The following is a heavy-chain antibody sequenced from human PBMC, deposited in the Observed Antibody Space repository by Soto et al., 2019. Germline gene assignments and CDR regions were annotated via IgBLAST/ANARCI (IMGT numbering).Heavy chain of an antibody. D-gene: IGHD2-15*01. CDR1: GGSFSGYY. Sequence: SETLSLTCAVYGGSFSGYYWSWISQPPGKRLEWIGEINHSGSTNYNPSLKSRVTISVDTSKNQFSLKLSSVTAADTAVYYCARGGGDCSGGSCYSGRYYYYYYYYMDVWGKGTTVTVSS. J-gene: IGHJ6*03. CDR3: ARGGGDCSGGSCYSGRYYYYYYYYMDV. CDR2: INHSGST. V-gene: IGHV4-34*01.